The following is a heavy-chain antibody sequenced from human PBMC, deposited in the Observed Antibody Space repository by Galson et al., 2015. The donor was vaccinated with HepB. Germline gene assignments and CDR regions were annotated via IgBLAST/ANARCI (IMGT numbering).Heavy chain of an antibody. CDR2: ISSSSSTI. V-gene: IGHV3-48*02. Sequence: LRLSCAASGFTFSSYSMNWVRQAPGKGLEWGSYISSSSSTIYYADSVKSRFTISRDNTKNKLYLQMNSLRDEDTAGYYCAGDKGSRYYDSSGYAHGAFDIWGQGTMVTVSS. CDR3: AGDKGSRYYDSSGYAHGAFDI. CDR1: GFTFSSYS. J-gene: IGHJ3*02. D-gene: IGHD3-22*01.